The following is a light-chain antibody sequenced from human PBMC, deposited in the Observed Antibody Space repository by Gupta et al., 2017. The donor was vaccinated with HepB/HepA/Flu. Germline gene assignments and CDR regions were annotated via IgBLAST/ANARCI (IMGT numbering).Light chain of an antibody. CDR1: HIGSKS. CDR2: DNS. V-gene: IGLV3-21*02. CDR3: QVWHKDIDDLYV. Sequence: PAVGSAAPGETVTITCGGTHIGSKSVHWYQQKPGQAPELVVLDNSDRPSGIPERFSGSNSWNTATLTISRVEAGDEADYYCQVWHKDIDDLYVFGTGTKVTV. J-gene: IGLJ1*01.